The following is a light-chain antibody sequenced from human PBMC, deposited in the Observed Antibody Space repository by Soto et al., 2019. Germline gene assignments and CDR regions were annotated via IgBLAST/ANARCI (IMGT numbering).Light chain of an antibody. CDR3: SAWDDSLNGWV. CDR1: SANIGSNT. CDR2: SND. J-gene: IGLJ3*02. Sequence: QSVLTQPPSASGTPGQRVTISCSGSSANIGSNTVNWYQQLPGTAPKLLIYSNDQRPSGVPDRFSGSKSGTSASLGISGLQSEDEADYSCSAWDDSLNGWVFGGGTKVTVL. V-gene: IGLV1-44*01.